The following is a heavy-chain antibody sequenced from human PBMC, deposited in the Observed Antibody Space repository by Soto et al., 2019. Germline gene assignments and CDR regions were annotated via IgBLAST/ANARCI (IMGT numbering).Heavy chain of an antibody. CDR2: INAGNGNT. CDR1: GYTFTSYA. J-gene: IGHJ4*02. V-gene: IGHV1-3*01. D-gene: IGHD2-21*02. CDR3: ARINCGGDWPLDY. Sequence: ASVKVSCKASGYTFTSYAMHWVRQAPGQRLEWMGWINAGNGNTKYYSTSLKTRLTISKDTSKNQVVLKMTNMDPVDTATYYCARINCGGDWPLDYWGQGTLVTVSS.